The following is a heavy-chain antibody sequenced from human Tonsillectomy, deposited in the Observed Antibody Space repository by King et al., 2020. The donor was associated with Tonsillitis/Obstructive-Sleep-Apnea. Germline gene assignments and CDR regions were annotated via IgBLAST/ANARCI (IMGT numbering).Heavy chain of an antibody. CDR1: GFTVSSNY. V-gene: IGHV3-66*01. J-gene: IGHJ4*02. CDR2: IYSGGST. Sequence: VQLVESGGGLVQPGGSLRLSCAASGFTVSSNYMSWVRQAPGKGLEWVSVIYSGGSTYYADSVKGRFIISRDNSKNTLYLQMNSLRAEDTAVYYCARFLELYYFDYWGQGTLVTVSS. D-gene: IGHD3-3*01. CDR3: ARFLELYYFDY.